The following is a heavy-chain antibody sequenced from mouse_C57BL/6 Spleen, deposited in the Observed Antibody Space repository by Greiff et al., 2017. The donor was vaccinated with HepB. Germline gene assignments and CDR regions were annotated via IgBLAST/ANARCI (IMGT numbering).Heavy chain of an antibody. D-gene: IGHD2-4*01. CDR1: GYTFTSYW. J-gene: IGHJ3*01. Sequence: QVQLQQPGAELVRPGSSVKLSCKASGYTFTSYWMDWVKQRPGQGLEWIGNIYPSDSETHYNQKFKDKATLTVDKSSSTAYMQLSSRTSGDSAVYYCARIYYDYDGVAYWGQGTLVTVSA. CDR2: IYPSDSET. CDR3: ARIYYDYDGVAY. V-gene: IGHV1-61*01.